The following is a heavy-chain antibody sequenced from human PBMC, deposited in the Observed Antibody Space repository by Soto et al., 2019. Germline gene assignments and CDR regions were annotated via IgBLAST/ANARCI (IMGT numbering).Heavy chain of an antibody. J-gene: IGHJ3*02. CDR1: GGSISSGGYS. Sequence: QLQLQESGSGLVKPSQTLSLTCAVSGGSISSGGYSWSWIRQPPGKGLEWIGNIYHGGGTYYNPSLESRLTISVDKSRNPFSLKLTSVTAADTAVYYCARAQWDYDILTGRLWGAFNIWGQGTMVTVSS. V-gene: IGHV4-30-2*01. CDR3: ARAQWDYDILTGRLWGAFNI. D-gene: IGHD3-9*01. CDR2: IYHGGGT.